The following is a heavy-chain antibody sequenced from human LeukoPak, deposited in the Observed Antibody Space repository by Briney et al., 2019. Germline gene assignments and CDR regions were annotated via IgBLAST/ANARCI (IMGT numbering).Heavy chain of an antibody. CDR2: IEKDGSDK. J-gene: IGHJ4*02. D-gene: IGHD6-25*01. V-gene: IGHV3-7*01. CDR3: ARLSGFTETSHFDY. CDR1: GFTFSDYR. Sequence: GGTLRLSCAASGFTFSDYRMTWVRQAPGKGLQWVATIEKDGSDKYYVDSVTGRFTISRDNAKTSLSLQMNSLGAEDTALYYCARLSGFTETSHFDYWGQGTLDTVSS.